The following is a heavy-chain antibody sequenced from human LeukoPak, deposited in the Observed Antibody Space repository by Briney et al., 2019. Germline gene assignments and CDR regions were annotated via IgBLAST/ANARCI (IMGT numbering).Heavy chain of an antibody. CDR1: GFTFSSYA. CDR3: ATRPWFGEQERAYFDY. CDR2: FSFRTGNT. V-gene: IGHV3-23*01. D-gene: IGHD3-10*01. J-gene: IGHJ4*02. Sequence: GGSLRLSCAASGFTFSSYAMSWVRQAPGKGLEWVSTFSFRTGNTYFADSVKGRFTISTDNSKNTLSLQMNSLRAEDTGVYYCATRPWFGEQERAYFDYWGQGTLVTVSS.